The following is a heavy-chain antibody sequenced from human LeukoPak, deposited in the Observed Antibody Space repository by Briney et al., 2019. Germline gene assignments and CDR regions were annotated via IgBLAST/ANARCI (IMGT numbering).Heavy chain of an antibody. CDR1: GGSISSSSYY. D-gene: IGHD3-16*02. Sequence: SETLSLTCTVSGGSISSSSYYWGWIRQPPGKGLEWIGSIYYSGSTYYNPSLKSRVTISVDTSKNQFSLKLSSVTAADTAVYYCASILITFGGVIADDAFDIWGQGTMVTVSS. V-gene: IGHV4-39*01. CDR2: IYYSGST. J-gene: IGHJ3*02. CDR3: ASILITFGGVIADDAFDI.